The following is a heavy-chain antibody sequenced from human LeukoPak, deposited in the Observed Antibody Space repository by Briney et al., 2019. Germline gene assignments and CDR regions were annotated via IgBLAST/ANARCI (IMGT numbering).Heavy chain of an antibody. J-gene: IGHJ6*02. CDR3: ARPQYGDYYYGMDV. CDR2: IYYSGST. CDR1: GGSISSYY. V-gene: IGHV4-59*01. Sequence: PSETLSLTCTVSGGSISSYYWSWIRQPPGKGLEWIGYIYYSGSTNYNPSLKSRVTISVDTSKNQFSLKLSSVTAADTAVYYCARPQYGDYYYGMDVWGQGTTATVSS. D-gene: IGHD4-17*01.